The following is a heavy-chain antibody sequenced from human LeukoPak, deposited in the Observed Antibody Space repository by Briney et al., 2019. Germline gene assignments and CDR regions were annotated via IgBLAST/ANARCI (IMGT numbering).Heavy chain of an antibody. CDR3: ASRVVPAAMDYYYYGMDV. D-gene: IGHD2-2*01. V-gene: IGHV4-39*01. CDR2: IYYSGST. CDR1: GGSISSSSYY. Sequence: SESLSLTCTASGGSISSSSYYWGWIRQPPGKGLEWIGSIYYSGSTYYNPSLKSRVTISVDTSKNQYSLKLSSVTAADTAVDYCASRVVPAAMDYYYYGMDVWGQVTTVTVSS. J-gene: IGHJ6*02.